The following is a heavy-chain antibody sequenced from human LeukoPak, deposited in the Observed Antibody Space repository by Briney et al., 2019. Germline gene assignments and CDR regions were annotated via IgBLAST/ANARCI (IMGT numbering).Heavy chain of an antibody. CDR2: ISSNGDST. V-gene: IGHV3-64*01. D-gene: IGHD2-21*01. Sequence: GGSLRLSCAASGFTFSSYAMHWVRQAPGKGLEHVSAISSNGDSTYYANSVKGRFTISRDNSKNTLYLQMGSLRAEDMAVYYCARGAKGDLYDYWGQGTLVTVSS. CDR1: GFTFSSYA. J-gene: IGHJ4*02. CDR3: ARGAKGDLYDY.